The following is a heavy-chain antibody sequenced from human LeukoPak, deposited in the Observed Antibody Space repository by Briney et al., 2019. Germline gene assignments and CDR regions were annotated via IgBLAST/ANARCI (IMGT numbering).Heavy chain of an antibody. Sequence: SETLSLTCTVSGGSISSGSYYWSWIRQPAGKGLEWIGRIYTSGSTNYNPSLKSRVTISVDTSKNQFSLKLSSVTAADTAVYYCARDLYSSSSEWFDPWGQGTLVTVSS. CDR2: IYTSGST. D-gene: IGHD6-6*01. V-gene: IGHV4-61*02. CDR1: GGSISSGSYY. J-gene: IGHJ5*02. CDR3: ARDLYSSSSEWFDP.